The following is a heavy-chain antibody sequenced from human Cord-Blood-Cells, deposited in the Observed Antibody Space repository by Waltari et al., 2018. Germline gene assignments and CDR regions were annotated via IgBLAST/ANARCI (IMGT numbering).Heavy chain of an antibody. D-gene: IGHD6-13*01. J-gene: IGHJ4*02. Sequence: QVQLVESGGGVVQPGRSLRLSCAASGFTFSSYGMHWVRQAPGKGLEWVAVIWYDGSNKYYVDSVKGRFTISRDNSKNTLYLQMNSLRAEDTAVYYCARDHFEQLVLDYWGQGTLVTVSS. CDR1: GFTFSSYG. CDR3: ARDHFEQLVLDY. V-gene: IGHV3-33*01. CDR2: IWYDGSNK.